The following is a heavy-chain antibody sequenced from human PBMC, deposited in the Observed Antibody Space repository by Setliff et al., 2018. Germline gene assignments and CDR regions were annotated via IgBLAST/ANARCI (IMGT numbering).Heavy chain of an antibody. D-gene: IGHD5-12*01. CDR2: IYYSGST. CDR1: GGSISSHY. Sequence: SETLSLTCTVSGGSISSHYWSWIRQPPGKGLEWIGSIYYSGSTNYNPSLKSRVTISLDTSRNQFSPKLRSVTAADTAVYYCARVRKGYSGYDFGDYWGQGTLVTVSS. J-gene: IGHJ4*02. V-gene: IGHV4-59*11. CDR3: ARVRKGYSGYDFGDY.